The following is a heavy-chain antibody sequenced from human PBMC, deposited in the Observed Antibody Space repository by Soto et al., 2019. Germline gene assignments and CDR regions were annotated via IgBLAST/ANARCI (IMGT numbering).Heavy chain of an antibody. CDR3: AKLGTAYCGGDCYHNNYYYYYGMDV. CDR2: ISYDGSNK. Sequence: GGSLRLSCAASGFTFSSYGMHWVRQAPGKGLEWVAVISYDGSNKYYADSVKGRFTISRDNSKNTLYLQMNSLRAEDTAVYYCAKLGTAYCGGDCYHNNYYYYYGMDVWGQGTTVTVSS. J-gene: IGHJ6*02. CDR1: GFTFSSYG. V-gene: IGHV3-30*18. D-gene: IGHD2-21*02.